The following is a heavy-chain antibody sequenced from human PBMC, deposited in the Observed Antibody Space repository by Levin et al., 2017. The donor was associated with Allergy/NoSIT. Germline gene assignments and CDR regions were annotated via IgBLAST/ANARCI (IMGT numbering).Heavy chain of an antibody. CDR3: ARDKDPTVTIKLFDY. CDR2: ISSSSSYI. CDR1: GFTFSSYS. Sequence: GESLKISCAASGFTFSSYSMNWVRQAPGKGLEWVSSISSSSSYIYYADSVKGRFTISRDNAKNSLYLQMNSLRAEDTAVYYCARDKDPTVTIKLFDYWGQGTLVTVSS. V-gene: IGHV3-21*01. D-gene: IGHD4-11*01. J-gene: IGHJ4*02.